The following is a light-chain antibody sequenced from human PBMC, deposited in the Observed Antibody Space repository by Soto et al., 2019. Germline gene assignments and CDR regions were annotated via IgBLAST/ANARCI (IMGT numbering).Light chain of an antibody. CDR2: AAS. CDR3: QQYNIYPLS. J-gene: IGKJ4*01. V-gene: IGKV1D-16*01. Sequence: DVQMTQSPSSLSASVGDRVTITCRASQDINSWLAWYQQKPEKDPKSLIYAASSLQTGVPSRFSGSGSGTDFTLTISSLQPEDSATYYCQQYNIYPLSFGGGTKVEIK. CDR1: QDINSW.